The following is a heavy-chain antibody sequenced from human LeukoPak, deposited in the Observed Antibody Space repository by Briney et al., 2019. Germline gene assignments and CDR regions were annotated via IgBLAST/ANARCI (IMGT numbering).Heavy chain of an antibody. V-gene: IGHV3-7*01. Sequence: GGSLRLSCAASGFIFSDLWMGWVRQAPGKGLEWVANINQDGSENYYVDSVKGRFTISRDNAKNSLYLQMNSLRAEDTAVYYCTKGRSNHYWGQGTLVTVST. CDR3: TKGRSNHY. D-gene: IGHD3-10*01. J-gene: IGHJ4*02. CDR2: INQDGSEN. CDR1: GFIFSDLW.